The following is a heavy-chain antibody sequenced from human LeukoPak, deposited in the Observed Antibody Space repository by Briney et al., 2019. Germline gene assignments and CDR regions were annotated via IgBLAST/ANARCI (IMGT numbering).Heavy chain of an antibody. CDR1: GGSISSSGYY. V-gene: IGHV4-31*03. CDR2: IYYSRST. CDR3: ARQGRRWQYGMDV. J-gene: IGHJ6*02. D-gene: IGHD5-24*01. Sequence: PSETLSLTCTVSGGSISSSGYYWSWIRQHPGKGLECIGDIYYSRSTYYNPSLKSRVTISVDTSKNQFSLKLSSVTAADTAVYYCARQGRRWQYGMDVWGQGTTVTVSS.